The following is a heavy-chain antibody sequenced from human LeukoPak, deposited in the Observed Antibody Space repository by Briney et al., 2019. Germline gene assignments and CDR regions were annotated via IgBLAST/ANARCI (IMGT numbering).Heavy chain of an antibody. J-gene: IGHJ5*02. CDR3: ARDRIAAAGQLHNWFDP. Sequence: ASVKVSCKASGYTFTGYYMHWVRQAPGQGGEWMGRINPNSGGTNYAQKFQGRATMTRDTSISTAYMELSRLRSDDTAVYYCARDRIAAAGQLHNWFDPWGQGTLVTVSS. V-gene: IGHV1-2*06. CDR2: INPNSGGT. CDR1: GYTFTGYY. D-gene: IGHD6-13*01.